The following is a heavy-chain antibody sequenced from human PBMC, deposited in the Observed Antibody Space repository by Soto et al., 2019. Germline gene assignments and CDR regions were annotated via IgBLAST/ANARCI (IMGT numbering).Heavy chain of an antibody. Sequence: SVKVSCKASGGTFSSYAISWVRQAPGQGLEWMGGIIPIFGTANYAQKFQGRVTITADGSTSTAYMELSSLRSEDTAVYYCARDYDFWSGYGPNGMDVWGQGTTVTVSS. V-gene: IGHV1-69*13. CDR2: IIPIFGTA. CDR3: ARDYDFWSGYGPNGMDV. D-gene: IGHD3-3*01. J-gene: IGHJ6*02. CDR1: GGTFSSYA.